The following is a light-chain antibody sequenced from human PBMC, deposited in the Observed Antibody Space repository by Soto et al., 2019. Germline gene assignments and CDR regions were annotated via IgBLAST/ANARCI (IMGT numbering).Light chain of an antibody. CDR1: SSNIGAGYV. J-gene: IGLJ1*01. CDR3: QSYDNNSDYV. V-gene: IGLV1-40*01. CDR2: SDN. Sequence: QSVLTQQPSVSGAPGQRVTISCTGSSSNIGAGYVVHWYQQLPGAAPKLLIFSDNNRPSGVPDRFSGSKSGTSASLAITGLRAEDEADYSCQSYDNNSDYVFGTGTKLTVL.